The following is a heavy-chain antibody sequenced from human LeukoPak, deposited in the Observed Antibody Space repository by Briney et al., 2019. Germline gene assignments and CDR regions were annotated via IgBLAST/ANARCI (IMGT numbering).Heavy chain of an antibody. Sequence: GGSLRLSCAASGFTFITYWMSWVRQAPGKGLEWVANIKQDGSERYYVDSVKGRFTISRGNAKNSVYLQMNSLRAEDTGVYYCAREASYSSSWATFDYWGQGTLVTVSS. J-gene: IGHJ4*02. CDR3: AREASYSSSWATFDY. CDR1: GFTFITYW. CDR2: IKQDGSER. D-gene: IGHD6-13*01. V-gene: IGHV3-7*01.